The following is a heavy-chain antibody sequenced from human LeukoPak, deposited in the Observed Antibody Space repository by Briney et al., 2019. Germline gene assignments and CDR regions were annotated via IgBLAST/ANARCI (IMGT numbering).Heavy chain of an antibody. CDR2: IKSNADGGTP. CDR1: GFTFSNAW. D-gene: IGHD3-22*01. CDR3: TTVANYSHTSGPFAY. J-gene: IGHJ4*02. Sequence: GGSLRLSCAASGFTFSNAWTSWVRQAPGKGLEWVCRIKSNADGGTPDYAAPVRGRFTISRDASRNTLYLQMNSLKTEDTALYYCTTVANYSHTSGPFAYWGQGTLVTVSS. V-gene: IGHV3-15*01.